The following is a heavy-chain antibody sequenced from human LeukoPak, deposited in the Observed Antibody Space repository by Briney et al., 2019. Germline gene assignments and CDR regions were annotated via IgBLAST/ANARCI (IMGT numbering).Heavy chain of an antibody. D-gene: IGHD4-17*01. V-gene: IGHV1-8*03. CDR1: GDTFTSYD. CDR3: ARGAMTTVTTGLRFDP. CDR2: MNPNSGNT. J-gene: IGHJ5*02. Sequence: ASVKVSCKASGDTFTSYDINWVRQATGQGLEWMGWMNPNSGNTGYAQKFQGRVTITRNTSISTAYMELSSLRSEDTAVYYCARGAMTTVTTGLRFDPWGQGTLVTVSS.